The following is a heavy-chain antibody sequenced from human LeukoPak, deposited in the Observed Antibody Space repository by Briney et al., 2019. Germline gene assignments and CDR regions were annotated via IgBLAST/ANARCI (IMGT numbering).Heavy chain of an antibody. CDR3: ARDVGGGPFFDY. J-gene: IGHJ4*02. D-gene: IGHD2-15*01. CDR1: GGSMSRFY. Sequence: PSETLSLTCTVSGGSMSRFYWGWIRQPPGKGLEWIGYIYYRGSTDYNPSLKSRVTISLDTSKNQFSLKLSSVTAADTAVYYCARDVGGGPFFDYWGQGTLVTVSS. CDR2: IYYRGST. V-gene: IGHV4-59*01.